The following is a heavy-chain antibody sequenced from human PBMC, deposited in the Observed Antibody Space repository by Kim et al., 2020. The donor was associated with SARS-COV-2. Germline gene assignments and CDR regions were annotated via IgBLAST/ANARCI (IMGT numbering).Heavy chain of an antibody. J-gene: IGHJ4*02. CDR2: INHSGST. CDR1: GGSFSGYY. V-gene: IGHV4-34*01. Sequence: SETLSLTCGVYGGSFSGYYWSWIRQPPGKGLEWIGEINHSGSTNYNPSLKSRVTISVDTSKNQFSLKLSSVTAADTAVYYCARGGVGLLRFGEFLDYWGQGTLVTVSS. D-gene: IGHD3-10*01. CDR3: ARGGVGLLRFGEFLDY.